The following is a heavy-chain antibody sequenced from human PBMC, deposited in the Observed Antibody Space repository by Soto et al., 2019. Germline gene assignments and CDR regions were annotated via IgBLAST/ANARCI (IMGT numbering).Heavy chain of an antibody. CDR2: IYSSGST. V-gene: IGHV4-4*07. Sequence: SETLSLTCTVTGGTLSGYYWTWIRQSAGGGLEWIGRIYSSGSTNYNPSPKSRVTISLDTSMSHFSLRLRSASVADTAVYYCARGQRFSDWFDPWGQGTLVTVSS. CDR3: ARGQRFSDWFDP. CDR1: GGTLSGYY. D-gene: IGHD3-3*01. J-gene: IGHJ5*02.